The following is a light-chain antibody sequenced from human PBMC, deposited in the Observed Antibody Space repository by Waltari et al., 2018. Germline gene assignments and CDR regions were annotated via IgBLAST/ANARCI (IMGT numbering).Light chain of an antibody. V-gene: IGKV1-39*01. CDR3: QQSYSTPPYT. Sequence: IAMTQSPSTLSASVGDSVTITCRDSQNVGTWVAWYQQKPGKAPKLLIFDGSTLESGVPSRFSGSASGTDFTLTISSLQPEDFATYYCQQSYSTPPYTFGQGTKLEIK. CDR2: DGS. J-gene: IGKJ2*01. CDR1: QNVGTW.